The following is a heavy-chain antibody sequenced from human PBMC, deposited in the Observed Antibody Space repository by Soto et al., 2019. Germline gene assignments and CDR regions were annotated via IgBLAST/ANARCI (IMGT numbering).Heavy chain of an antibody. V-gene: IGHV4-39*02. Sequence: PSETLSLTCTVSGGSISSSSYYWGWIRQPPGKGLEWIGSIYYSGSTYYNPSLKSRVTISVDTSKNQFSLKLSSVTAADTAVYYCAREFGDILTGYYYYYGMDVWGQGTTVTVSS. CDR2: IYYSGST. D-gene: IGHD3-9*01. CDR3: AREFGDILTGYYYYYGMDV. J-gene: IGHJ6*02. CDR1: GGSISSSSYY.